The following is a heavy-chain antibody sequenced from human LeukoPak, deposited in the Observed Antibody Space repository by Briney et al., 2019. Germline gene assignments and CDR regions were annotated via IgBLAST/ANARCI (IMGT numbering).Heavy chain of an antibody. J-gene: IGHJ6*02. CDR3: ARGVVVVVAATHSSDYGMDV. CDR2: IYYSGST. CDR1: GGSISSSLNY. D-gene: IGHD2-15*01. Sequence: SETLSLTCTVSGGSISSSLNYWGWIRQPPGKGLEWIGSIYYSGSTYYNPSLKSRVTISVDTSKNQFSLKLSSVTAADTAVYYCARGVVVVVAATHSSDYGMDVWGQGTTVTVSS. V-gene: IGHV4-39*07.